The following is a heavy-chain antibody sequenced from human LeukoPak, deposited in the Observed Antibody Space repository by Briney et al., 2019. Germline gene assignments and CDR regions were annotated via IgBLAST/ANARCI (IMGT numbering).Heavy chain of an antibody. CDR2: IYPGDSDA. J-gene: IGHJ4*02. D-gene: IGHD4-23*01. V-gene: IGHV5-51*01. CDR3: ARVGGSNSDFDS. Sequence: GESLKISCKGSGYRFSTYWIGWVRQMPGKGLEWMGIIYPGDSDARYSPSFQGQVTISADKSITTAFLQWSSLKAPDTAMYYCARVGGSNSDFDSWGQGTLVTVSS. CDR1: GYRFSTYW.